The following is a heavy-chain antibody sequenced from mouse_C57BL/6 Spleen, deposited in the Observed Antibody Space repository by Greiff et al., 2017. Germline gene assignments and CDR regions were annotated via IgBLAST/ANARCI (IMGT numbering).Heavy chain of an antibody. CDR2: IDPYSGGT. CDR3: ARSYGPRDAMDY. Sequence: QVQLQQPGAELVKPGASVKLSCKASGYTFTSYWMHWVKQRPGRGLEWIGRIDPYSGGTKYNEKFKSKATLTVDKPSSASYMQLSSLTSEDSAVYYCARSYGPRDAMDYWGQGTSVTVSS. D-gene: IGHD1-1*02. CDR1: GYTFTSYW. V-gene: IGHV1-72*01. J-gene: IGHJ4*01.